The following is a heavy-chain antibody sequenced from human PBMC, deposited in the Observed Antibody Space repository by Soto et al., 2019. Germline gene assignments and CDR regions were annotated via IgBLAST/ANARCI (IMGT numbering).Heavy chain of an antibody. V-gene: IGHV4-39*01. D-gene: IGHD6-6*01. CDR3: ARHLVSSSFMGYFFDY. J-gene: IGHJ4*02. CDR2: IYYSGST. CDR1: GGSISSSSYY. Sequence: SETLPLTYTVSGGSISSSSYYWGWISQPPGKGLEWIGSIYYSGSTYYNPSLKSRVTISVDTSKNQFSLKLSSVTAADTAVYYCARHLVSSSFMGYFFDYWGQGTLVTVSS.